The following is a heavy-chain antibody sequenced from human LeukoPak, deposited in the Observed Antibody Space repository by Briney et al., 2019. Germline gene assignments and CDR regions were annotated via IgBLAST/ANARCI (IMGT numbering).Heavy chain of an antibody. CDR2: ISGSGVYT. CDR1: GFSFSSYA. V-gene: IGHV3-23*01. CDR3: AELGITMIGGV. Sequence: GGSLRPSCAASGFSFSSYAMYWVRQAPGKGLEWVSVISGSGVYTYYADPMKGRFTISRDNSNNTLYLQMNSLGAEDTAVYYCAELGITMIGGVWGKGTTVTISS. J-gene: IGHJ6*04. D-gene: IGHD3-10*02.